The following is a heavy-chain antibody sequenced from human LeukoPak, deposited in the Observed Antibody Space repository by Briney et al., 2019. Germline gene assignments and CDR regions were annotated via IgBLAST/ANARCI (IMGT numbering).Heavy chain of an antibody. D-gene: IGHD3-9*01. CDR2: IIPIFGTA. Sequence: SVKVSCKASGGTFSSYATSWVRQAPGQGLEWMGGIIPIFGTANYAQKFQGRVTITTDESTSTAYMELSSLRSEDAAVYYCARGRLGDGDAFDIWGQGTMVTVSS. CDR1: GGTFSSYA. J-gene: IGHJ3*02. CDR3: ARGRLGDGDAFDI. V-gene: IGHV1-69*05.